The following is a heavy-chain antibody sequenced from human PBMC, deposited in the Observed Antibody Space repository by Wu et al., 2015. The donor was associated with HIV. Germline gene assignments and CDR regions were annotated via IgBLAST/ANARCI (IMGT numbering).Heavy chain of an antibody. J-gene: IGHJ6*03. CDR3: ASKVGKFLAYXDSGGKQGTTKPLNHMDV. Sequence: QVQLVQSGAEMKKPGSSVKVSCKASGGTFSSFSINWVRQAPGQGLEWMGGIIPSLDTVNYAQNFQGKSHGYRRTNPTSTVLHGGAGQPERSEDTAPIYYCASKVGKFLAYXDSGGKQGTTKPLNHMDVWGKG. CDR2: IIPSLDTV. CDR1: GGTFSSFS. V-gene: IGHV1-69*11. D-gene: IGHD3-10*01.